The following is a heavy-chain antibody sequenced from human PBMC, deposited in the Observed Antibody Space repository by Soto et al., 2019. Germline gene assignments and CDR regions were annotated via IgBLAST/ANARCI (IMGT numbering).Heavy chain of an antibody. CDR2: INPASGST. CDR3: ARDLAAGDH. J-gene: IGHJ4*02. D-gene: IGHD6-13*01. CDR1: GYTFTHYY. V-gene: IGHV1-46*01. Sequence: QVQLVQSGAEVTKPGASVKLSCRTSGYTFTHYYIHWVRQAPGQGLEWLASINPASGSTNYAQDFQGRVTLTMDTSTTTVYRELIGLRTGDTAIFYCARDLAAGDHWGQGTRVTVSS.